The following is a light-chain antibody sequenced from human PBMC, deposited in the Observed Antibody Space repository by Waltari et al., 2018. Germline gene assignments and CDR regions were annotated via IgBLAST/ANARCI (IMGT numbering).Light chain of an antibody. J-gene: IGKJ2*01. CDR3: QYNNWPYT. CDR1: RNISSN. Sequence: EIVMTQSPGTLSVSPGERVTLSCRASRNISSNLAWYQQQSGRSPRLLIYGASTRATGVPARFSGSGSGTEFTLTISSLQSEDFAIYYCQYNNWPYTFGLGTKLQIK. CDR2: GAS. V-gene: IGKV3-15*01.